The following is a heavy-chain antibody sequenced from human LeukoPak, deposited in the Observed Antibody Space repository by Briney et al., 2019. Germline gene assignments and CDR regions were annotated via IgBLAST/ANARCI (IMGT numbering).Heavy chain of an antibody. D-gene: IGHD4-17*01. CDR2: IIPIFGTA. V-gene: IGHV1-69*13. CDR3: ARDHRATVTTVDY. Sequence: SVTVSCKASGGTFSSYAISWVRQAPGQGLEWMGGIIPIFGTANYAQKFQGRVTITADESTSTAYMELSSLRSEDTAVYYCARDHRATVTTVDYWGQGTLVTVSS. J-gene: IGHJ4*02. CDR1: GGTFSSYA.